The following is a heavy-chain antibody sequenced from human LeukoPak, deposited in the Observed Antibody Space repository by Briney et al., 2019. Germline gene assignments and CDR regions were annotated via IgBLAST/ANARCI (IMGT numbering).Heavy chain of an antibody. CDR1: GFTFSSYA. CDR3: ARDSIAVAGTSGFDY. J-gene: IGHJ4*02. D-gene: IGHD6-19*01. CDR2: ISYDGSNK. V-gene: IGHV3-30-3*01. Sequence: GRSLRHSCAASGFTFSSYAMHWVRQAPGKGLEWVAVISYDGSNKYYADSVKGRFTISRDNSKNTLYLQMNSLRAEDTAVYYCARDSIAVAGTSGFDYWGQGTLVTVSS.